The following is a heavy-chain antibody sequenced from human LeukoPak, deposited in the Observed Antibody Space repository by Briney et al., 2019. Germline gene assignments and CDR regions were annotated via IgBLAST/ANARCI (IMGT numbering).Heavy chain of an antibody. CDR2: IYYSGST. J-gene: IGHJ4*02. CDR3: ARKKGVTIFGVALLLFPPSYFDY. V-gene: IGHV4-31*03. Sequence: KSSETLSLTCTVSGGSISSGGYYWSWIRQHPGKGLEWIGYIYYSGSTYYNPSLKSRVTISVDTSKNQFSLKLSSVTAADTAVYYCARKKGVTIFGVALLLFPPSYFDYWGQGTLVTVSS. CDR1: GGSISSGGYY. D-gene: IGHD3-3*01.